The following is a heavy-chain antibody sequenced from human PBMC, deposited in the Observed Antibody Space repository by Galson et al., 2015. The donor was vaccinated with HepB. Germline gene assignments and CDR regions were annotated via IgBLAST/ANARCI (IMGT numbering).Heavy chain of an antibody. J-gene: IGHJ4*02. Sequence: SLRLSCAASGFTVSSNYMSWVRQAPGKGLEWVSVIYSGGSTYYADSVKGRFTISRDNSKNTLYLQMNSLRAEDTAVYYCARGNIAAAGLVDYWGQGTLVTVSS. V-gene: IGHV3-66*01. CDR2: IYSGGST. CDR3: ARGNIAAAGLVDY. CDR1: GFTVSSNY. D-gene: IGHD6-13*01.